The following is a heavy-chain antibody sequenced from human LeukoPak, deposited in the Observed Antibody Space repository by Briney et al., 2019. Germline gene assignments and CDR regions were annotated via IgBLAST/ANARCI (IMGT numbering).Heavy chain of an antibody. CDR2: IKQDGSEK. CDR3: AREIVLLPSAMLGGFDY. D-gene: IGHD2-2*01. V-gene: IGHV3-7*01. Sequence: PGGSLRLSCAASGFTFSSYWMSWVRQAPGKGLEWVANIKQDGSEKYYVDSVKGRFTISRDNAKNSLYLQMNSLRAEDTAVYYCAREIVLLPSAMLGGFDYWGQGTLVTVSS. CDR1: GFTFSSYW. J-gene: IGHJ4*02.